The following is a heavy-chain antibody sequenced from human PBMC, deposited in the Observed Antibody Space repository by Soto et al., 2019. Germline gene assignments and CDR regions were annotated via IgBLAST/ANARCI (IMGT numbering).Heavy chain of an antibody. CDR1: GGSVTNSSYY. CDR3: VSQRTTVPTQAYFDY. D-gene: IGHD4-17*01. Sequence: LSLTCTVSGGSVTNSSYYWGWIRQSPGKGLEWIGSVYYRGRSYSKSSVKSRVTISVDTSKNRFSLSLNSVTASDTAVYFCVSQRTTVPTQAYFDYWGPGALVTVS. CDR2: VYYRGRS. V-gene: IGHV4-39*01. J-gene: IGHJ4*02.